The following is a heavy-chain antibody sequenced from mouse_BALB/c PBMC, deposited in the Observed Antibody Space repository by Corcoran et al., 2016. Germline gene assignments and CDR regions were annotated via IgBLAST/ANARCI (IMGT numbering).Heavy chain of an antibody. CDR3: ARLHYYGLFAY. Sequence: EVKLLESGGGLVQPGGSLKLSCAASGFDFSRYWMSWVRQAPGKGLEWIGEINPDSSTINYTPSLKDKFIISRDNAKNTLYLQMSEVRSEDTALYYCARLHYYGLFAYWGQGTLVTVSA. D-gene: IGHD1-1*01. V-gene: IGHV4-1*02. CDR2: INPDSSTI. J-gene: IGHJ3*01. CDR1: GFDFSRYW.